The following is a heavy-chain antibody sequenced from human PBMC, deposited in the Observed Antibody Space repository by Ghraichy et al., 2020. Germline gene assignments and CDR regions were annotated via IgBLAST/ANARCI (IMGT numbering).Heavy chain of an antibody. CDR1: GFTFSNAW. CDR2: IKSKTDGGTT. CDR3: TTRRILSSHLNFDY. Sequence: GSLRLSCAASGFTFSNAWMSWVRQAPGKGLEWVGRIKSKTDGGTTDHAAPVKGRFTISRDDSKNTLYLQMNSLKTEDTAVYYCTTRRILSSHLNFDYWGQGTLVTVSS. V-gene: IGHV3-15*01. J-gene: IGHJ4*02. D-gene: IGHD3-3*01.